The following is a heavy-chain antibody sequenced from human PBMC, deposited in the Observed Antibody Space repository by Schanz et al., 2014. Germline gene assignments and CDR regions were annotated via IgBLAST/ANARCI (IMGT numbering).Heavy chain of an antibody. J-gene: IGHJ4*02. V-gene: IGHV1-2*02. CDR1: GYTFTSYY. CDR2: INPNSGET. Sequence: QGQLVQSGAEVKKPGASVKVSCKSSGYTFTSYYMHWMRQAPGQGLEWMGWINPNSGETNYEQKFKGRITLTSDTSISTAFMELSGLTSDDTATYFCARARYTGYDCSGYWGQGTLLIVSS. CDR3: ARARYTGYDCSGY. D-gene: IGHD5-12*01.